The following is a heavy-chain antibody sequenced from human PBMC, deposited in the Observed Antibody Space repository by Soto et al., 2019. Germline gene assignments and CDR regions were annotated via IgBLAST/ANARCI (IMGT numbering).Heavy chain of an antibody. D-gene: IGHD3-22*01. CDR3: ARDRYSPYFETSVSDGFDM. CDR2: ISSSSSFI. CDR1: GFTFNTYS. J-gene: IGHJ3*02. Sequence: GGSLRLSCAASGFTFNTYSMNWVRQAPGKGLEWVSSISSSSSFIFYADSVKGRFTISRDNAKNSLYLQLSSLRAEDTAVYYCARDRYSPYFETSVSDGFDMWGQGTLVTVSS. V-gene: IGHV3-21*01.